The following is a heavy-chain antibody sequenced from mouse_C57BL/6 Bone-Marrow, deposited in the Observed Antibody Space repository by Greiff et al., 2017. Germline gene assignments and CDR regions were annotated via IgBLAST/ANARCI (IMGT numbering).Heavy chain of an antibody. CDR2: INPSTGGT. D-gene: IGHD1-1*01. Sequence: VHVKQSGPELVKPGASVKISCKASGYSFTGYYMNWVKQSPEKSLEWIGEINPSTGGTTYNQKFKAKATLTVDKSSSTAYMQLKSLTSEDSAVYYCARSINYYGISGYWCQGTTLTVSS. V-gene: IGHV1-42*01. J-gene: IGHJ2*01. CDR3: ARSINYYGISGY. CDR1: GYSFTGYY.